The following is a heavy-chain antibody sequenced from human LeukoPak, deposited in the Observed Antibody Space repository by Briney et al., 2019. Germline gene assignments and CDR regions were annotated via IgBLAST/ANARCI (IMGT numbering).Heavy chain of an antibody. D-gene: IGHD2-8*01. Sequence: GRSLRLSCAASGFTFSSYAMHWVRQPPGKGLEWVSAVSGSGVSTYYADSVKGRFTNSRDNSRNTQYLQMNSLRAEDTAVYYCAKVSVWATRFFDQWGQGTLVTVSS. CDR1: GFTFSSYA. V-gene: IGHV3-23*01. CDR2: VSGSGVST. CDR3: AKVSVWATRFFDQ. J-gene: IGHJ4*02.